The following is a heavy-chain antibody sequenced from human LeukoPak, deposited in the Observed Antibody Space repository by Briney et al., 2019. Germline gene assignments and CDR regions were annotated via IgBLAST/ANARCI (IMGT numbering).Heavy chain of an antibody. D-gene: IGHD6-13*01. CDR1: GFTFSGYY. CDR2: ISSGGSTI. Sequence: GGSLRLSCAVSGFTFSGYYMSWIRRAPGEGLEWVSYISSGGSTISHADSVKGRFTISRDNAENSLYLQMNSLRAEDTAVYYCARRAAAGRCSDYWGQGTLVTVSS. J-gene: IGHJ4*02. V-gene: IGHV3-11*01. CDR3: ARRAAAGRCSDY.